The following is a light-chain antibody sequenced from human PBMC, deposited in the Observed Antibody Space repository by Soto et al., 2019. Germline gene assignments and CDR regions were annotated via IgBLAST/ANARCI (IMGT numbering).Light chain of an antibody. CDR1: SSDVGGYNY. J-gene: IGLJ1*01. CDR2: DVS. Sequence: QSLLTLPRSVSRPPGQPVTISCTGTSSDVGGYNYVSWYQQYAGKAPKLMIYDVSKRPSGVPDRFSGSKSGNTASLTISGLQAEDEADYYCYSYAGSYTFYVFGTGTKVTVL. V-gene: IGLV2-11*01. CDR3: YSYAGSYTFYV.